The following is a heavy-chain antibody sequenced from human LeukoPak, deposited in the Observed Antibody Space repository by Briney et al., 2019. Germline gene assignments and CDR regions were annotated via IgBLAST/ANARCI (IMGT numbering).Heavy chain of an antibody. D-gene: IGHD3-9*01. Sequence: PGASLRLSCAASGFTFSNYAMSWVRQAPGKGLEWVSAIVGSGGSTYYADSVKGRFSISRDNSKNTLFLQMNSLRVEDTALYYCSKLGDYDVLTGYYDSDFWGQGTLVTVSS. CDR1: GFTFSNYA. CDR2: IVGSGGST. V-gene: IGHV3-23*01. CDR3: SKLGDYDVLTGYYDSDF. J-gene: IGHJ4*02.